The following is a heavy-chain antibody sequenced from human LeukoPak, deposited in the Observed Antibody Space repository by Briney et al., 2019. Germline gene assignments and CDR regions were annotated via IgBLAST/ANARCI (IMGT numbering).Heavy chain of an antibody. Sequence: PGGSLRLSCAASGFIFRSCWMTWVRQAPGKGLEWVANIKQTGSENSYVDFVKGRFTISRDNAKNSLYLQINSLRAEDTAVYYCARIRGDYYLDYWGQGTLVTVSS. CDR2: IKQTGSEN. V-gene: IGHV3-7*01. J-gene: IGHJ4*02. D-gene: IGHD3-16*01. CDR3: ARIRGDYYLDY. CDR1: GFIFRSCW.